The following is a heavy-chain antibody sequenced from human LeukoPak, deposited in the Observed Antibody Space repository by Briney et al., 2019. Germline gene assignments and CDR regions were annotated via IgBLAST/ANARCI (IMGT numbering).Heavy chain of an antibody. CDR3: ARALWSGPVYYGMDV. CDR1: GFTFSESW. J-gene: IGHJ6*02. V-gene: IGHV3-7*03. Sequence: GGSLRLSCVVSGFTFSESWMSWVRQAPGKGLGWVASLNLDGSDKYYVDSVKGRFTISRDNAKNSLYLQMDSLRVEDTAVYYCARALWSGPVYYGMDVWGQGTTVTVSS. CDR2: LNLDGSDK. D-gene: IGHD3-10*01.